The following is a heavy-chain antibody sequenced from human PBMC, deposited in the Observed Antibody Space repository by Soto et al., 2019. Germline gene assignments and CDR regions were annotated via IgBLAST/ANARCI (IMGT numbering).Heavy chain of an antibody. V-gene: IGHV3-33*01. CDR2: IWDDGNNK. CDR3: ARDVLGDISGCADY. CDR1: GFTFSNYG. Sequence: QLQLVESGGGVVQPGRSLRLSCAASGFTFSNYGMHWLRQAPGKGLEWVAVIWDDGNNKYYADSVKGRFTISSDNSKYTLYLQMTSLRGEDTAVYYCARDVLGDISGCADYMGQGTLVTVSS. J-gene: IGHJ4*02. D-gene: IGHD6-19*01.